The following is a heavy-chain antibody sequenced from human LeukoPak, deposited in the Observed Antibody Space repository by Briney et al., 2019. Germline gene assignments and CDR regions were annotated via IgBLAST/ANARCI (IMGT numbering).Heavy chain of an antibody. CDR2: IYYSGST. J-gene: IGHJ4*02. Sequence: PSETLSLTCTVSGGSISSGGYYWSWIRQHPGKGLEWIGYIYYSGSTYYSPSLKSRVTISVDTSKNQFSLKLSSVTAADTAVYYCARVEYYYDSSGYRAQVFDYWGQGTLVTVSS. D-gene: IGHD3-22*01. CDR1: GGSISSGGYY. V-gene: IGHV4-31*03. CDR3: ARVEYYYDSSGYRAQVFDY.